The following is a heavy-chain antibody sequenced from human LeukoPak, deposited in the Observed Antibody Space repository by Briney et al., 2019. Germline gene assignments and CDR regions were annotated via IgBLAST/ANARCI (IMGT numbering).Heavy chain of an antibody. Sequence: GGSLRLSCAASGFTFSSYSMNWVRQAPGKGLEWVSSISSSSSYIYYADSVKGRFTISRDNAKNSLYLQMNSLRAEDTAVYYCARDNCSGGSCSSLDYYGMDVWGQGTTVTVSS. D-gene: IGHD2-15*01. J-gene: IGHJ6*02. CDR1: GFTFSSYS. CDR3: ARDNCSGGSCSSLDYYGMDV. V-gene: IGHV3-21*01. CDR2: ISSSSSYI.